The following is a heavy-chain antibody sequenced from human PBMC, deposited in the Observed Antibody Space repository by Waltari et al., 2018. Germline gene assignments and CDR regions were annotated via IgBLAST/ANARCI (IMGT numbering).Heavy chain of an antibody. V-gene: IGHV1-69*04. Sequence: QVQLVQSGAEVKKPGSSVKVSCKASGGTFSSYAISWVRQAPGQGLEWMGRIIPILGIANYAQKFQGRVTITADKSTSTAYRELSSLRSEDTAVYYCARPTSYYYGSGSPGAFDIWGQGTMVTVSS. J-gene: IGHJ3*02. CDR2: IIPILGIA. D-gene: IGHD3-10*01. CDR3: ARPTSYYYGSGSPGAFDI. CDR1: GGTFSSYA.